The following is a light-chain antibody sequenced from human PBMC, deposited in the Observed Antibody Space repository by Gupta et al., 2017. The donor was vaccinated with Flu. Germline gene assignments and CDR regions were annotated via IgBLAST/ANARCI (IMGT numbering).Light chain of an antibody. CDR3: QQYYNWPRT. CDR2: GAS. Sequence: PGTLSVSPGWRASLSCRASQSAGSTLAGYQTTPGQAPRLLIYGASTRATGIPARFSGSGSGKEFTLTISSLQSEDFAIYYCQQYYNWPRTFGQGTKVEIK. J-gene: IGKJ1*01. V-gene: IGKV3-15*01. CDR1: QSAGST.